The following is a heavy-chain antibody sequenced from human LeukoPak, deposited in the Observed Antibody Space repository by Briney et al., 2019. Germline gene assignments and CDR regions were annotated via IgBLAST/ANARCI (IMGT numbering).Heavy chain of an antibody. J-gene: IGHJ6*02. CDR1: GGSFSGYY. CDR2: INHSGST. V-gene: IGHV4-34*01. CDR3: ARGRTTVARYYYYGMDV. D-gene: IGHD4-23*01. Sequence: SETLSLTCAVYGGSFSGYYSSWIRQPPGKGLEWIGEINHSGSTNYNPSLKSRVTISVDTSKNQFSLKLSSVTAADTAVYYCARGRTTVARYYYYGMDVWGQGTTVTVSS.